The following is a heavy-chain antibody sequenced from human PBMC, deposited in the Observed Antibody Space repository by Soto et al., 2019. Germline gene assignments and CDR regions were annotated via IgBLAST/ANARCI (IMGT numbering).Heavy chain of an antibody. J-gene: IGHJ4*02. CDR1: GGSFSGYY. V-gene: IGHV4-34*01. Sequence: QVQLQQWGAGLLKPSETLSLTCAVYGGSFSGYYWSWIRQPPGKGLEWIGEINHSGSTNYNPSLKIRVTISVDTSKNQFSLKLSSVTAADTAVYYCARVLGYCSGGSCVLDYWGQGTLVTVSS. CDR3: ARVLGYCSGGSCVLDY. D-gene: IGHD2-15*01. CDR2: INHSGST.